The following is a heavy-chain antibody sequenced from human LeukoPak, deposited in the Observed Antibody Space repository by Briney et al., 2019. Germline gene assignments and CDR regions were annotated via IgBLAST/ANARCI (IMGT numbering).Heavy chain of an antibody. CDR2: INPNSGGT. CDR3: ASWDWNPNYYFDY. Sequence: ASVKVSCKTSGYTFTGCYMHWVRQAPGQGLEWMGRINPNSGGTNYAQKFQGRVTMTRDTSITTAYMELSSLRSDDTAVYYCASWDWNPNYYFDYWGQRTLVTVSS. V-gene: IGHV1-2*06. J-gene: IGHJ4*02. D-gene: IGHD1-1*01. CDR1: GYTFTGCY.